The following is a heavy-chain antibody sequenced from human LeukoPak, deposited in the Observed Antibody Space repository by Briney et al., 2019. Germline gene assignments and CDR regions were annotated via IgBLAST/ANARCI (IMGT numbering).Heavy chain of an antibody. CDR1: GFTFSSYG. V-gene: IGHV3-30*03. Sequence: GGSLRLSCAASGFTFSSYGMHWVRQAPGKGLEWVAVISYDGSNKYYADSVKGRFTISRDNSKNALYLQMNSLRAEDTAVYYCARVFPPPYSSSSRYYYYYGMDVWGQGTTVTVSS. J-gene: IGHJ6*02. CDR2: ISYDGSNK. D-gene: IGHD6-6*01. CDR3: ARVFPPPYSSSSRYYYYYGMDV.